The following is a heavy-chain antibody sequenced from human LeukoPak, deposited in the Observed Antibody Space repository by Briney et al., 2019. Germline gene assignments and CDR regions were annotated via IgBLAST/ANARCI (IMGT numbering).Heavy chain of an antibody. D-gene: IGHD6-13*01. CDR1: GFTFSDYY. V-gene: IGHV3-11*01. CDR2: ISSSGSNI. CDR3: AKDIQPYSSSWADFDY. J-gene: IGHJ4*02. Sequence: PGGSLRLSCAASGFTFSDYYMTWIRQAPGKGLEWVSYISSSGSNIYYADSVKGRFTISRDNAKNSLYLQMNSLRAEDTALYYCAKDIQPYSSSWADFDYWGQGTLVTVSS.